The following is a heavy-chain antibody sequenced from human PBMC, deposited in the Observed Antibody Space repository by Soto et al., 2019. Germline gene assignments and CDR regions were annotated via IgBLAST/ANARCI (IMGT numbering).Heavy chain of an antibody. V-gene: IGHV3-33*01. CDR2: IWYDGSNK. Sequence: QVQLVESGGGVVQPGRSLRLSCVASGFTFSSYGLHWVRQAPGKGLERVAVIWYDGSNKYYADSVKGRFTISRDNSKNTLYLQMNSLRAEDTAVYYCARDWGAARRDPYCDYWGQGTLVTVSS. D-gene: IGHD6-6*01. CDR3: ARDWGAARRDPYCDY. CDR1: GFTFSSYG. J-gene: IGHJ4*02.